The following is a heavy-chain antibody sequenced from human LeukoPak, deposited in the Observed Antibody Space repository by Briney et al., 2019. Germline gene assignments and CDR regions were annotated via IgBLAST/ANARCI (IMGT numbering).Heavy chain of an antibody. CDR1: GYTFTGYY. CDR3: AAAKDIAVAGTVGAFDI. D-gene: IGHD6-19*01. J-gene: IGHJ3*02. V-gene: IGHV1-2*02. CDR2: INPNSGGT. Sequence: GASVKVSCKASGYTFTGYYMHWVRQAPGQGLEWMGWINPNSGGTNYAQKFQGRVTMTRDTSISTAYMELSSLRSEDTAVYYCAAAKDIAVAGTVGAFDIWGQGTMVTVSS.